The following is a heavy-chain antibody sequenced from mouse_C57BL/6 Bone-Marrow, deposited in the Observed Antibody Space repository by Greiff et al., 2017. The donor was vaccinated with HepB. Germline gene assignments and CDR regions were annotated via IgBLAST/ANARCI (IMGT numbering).Heavy chain of an antibody. D-gene: IGHD2-5*01. CDR3: ARHEVAYYINYVGYFDV. CDR2: FYPGRGSI. V-gene: IGHV1-62-2*01. Sequence: QVQLQQSGAELVKPGASVKLSCKASGYTFTEYTIHWVKQRSGQGLEWSGRFYPGRGSIKYNEKFKDKSTLTADKSASTVYMELSRLTSEDSAVYFCARHEVAYYINYVGYFDVWGTGTTVTVAS. CDR1: GYTFTEYT. J-gene: IGHJ1*03.